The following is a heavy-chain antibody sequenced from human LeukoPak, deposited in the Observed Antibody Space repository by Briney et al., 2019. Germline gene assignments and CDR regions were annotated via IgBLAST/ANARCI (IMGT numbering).Heavy chain of an antibody. CDR2: INPSGGST. Sequence: ASVKVSCKASGYTFTSYYMHWVRQAPGQGLEWMGLINPSGGSTSYAQKFQGRVTMTRDMSTSTVYMELSSLRSEDTAVYYCARGGVPWFGESQLSSFDYWGQGTLVTVSS. V-gene: IGHV1-46*01. CDR3: ARGGVPWFGESQLSSFDY. CDR1: GYTFTSYY. J-gene: IGHJ4*02. D-gene: IGHD3-10*01.